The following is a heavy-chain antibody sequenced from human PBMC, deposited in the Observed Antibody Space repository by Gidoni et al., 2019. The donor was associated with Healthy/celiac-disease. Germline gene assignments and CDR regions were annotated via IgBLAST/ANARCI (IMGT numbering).Heavy chain of an antibody. V-gene: IGHV3-7*03. CDR2: IKQDGSEK. D-gene: IGHD1-26*01. Sequence: EVQLVESGGGLVQPGGSLRLSCAPSGFTFSRYWMSWVRQAPGKGLEWVANIKQDGSEKYYVDSVKGRFTISRDNAKNSLYLQMNSLRAEDTAVYYCAREEVVGATGYWGQGTLVTVSS. CDR1: GFTFSRYW. CDR3: AREEVVGATGY. J-gene: IGHJ4*02.